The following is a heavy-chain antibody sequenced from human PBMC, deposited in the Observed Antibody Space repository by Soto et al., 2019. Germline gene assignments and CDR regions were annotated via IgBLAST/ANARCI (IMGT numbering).Heavy chain of an antibody. J-gene: IGHJ4*02. CDR2: IGVYNGNT. CDR1: GYTFTSYG. D-gene: IGHD2-21*01. CDR3: ARSVIRMGIGDY. V-gene: IGHV1-18*01. Sequence: QVQLVQSGPEVKQPGASMKVSCKTSGYTFTSYGISWVRLAPGQGLEWMGWIGVYNGNTNYAQKFQGRVTLTTDTTTITAYMELRSLRSDDTAVYYCARSVIRMGIGDYWGQGTLITVSS.